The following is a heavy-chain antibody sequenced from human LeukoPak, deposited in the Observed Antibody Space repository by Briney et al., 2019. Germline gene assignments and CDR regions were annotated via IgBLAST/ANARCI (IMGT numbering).Heavy chain of an antibody. J-gene: IGHJ3*02. CDR2: ISSSSSYI. V-gene: IGHV3-21*01. CDR1: GFTFSSYS. Sequence: PGRSLRLSCAASGFTFSSYSMNWVRQAPGKGLEWVSSISSSSSYIYYADSVKGRFTISRDNAKNSLYLQMNSLRAEDTAVYYCARDSGSYAFDIWGQGTMVTVSS. CDR3: ARDSGSYAFDI. D-gene: IGHD1-26*01.